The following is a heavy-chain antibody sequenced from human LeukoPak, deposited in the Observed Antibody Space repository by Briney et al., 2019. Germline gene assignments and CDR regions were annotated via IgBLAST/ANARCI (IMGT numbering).Heavy chain of an antibody. CDR2: ISAYNGNT. CDR3: ARRVPDYYDSSGYPTHYYFDY. D-gene: IGHD3-22*01. Sequence: ASVKVSCKACGYTFTSCSISLVRQAPAQGLEWMGLISAYNGNTNYAQNLQGRVTMTTDTSTSTAYMEPRRLKSDDTAVYSCARRVPDYYDSSGYPTHYYFDYWGQGPLVTVSS. J-gene: IGHJ4*02. V-gene: IGHV1-18*01. CDR1: GYTFTSCS.